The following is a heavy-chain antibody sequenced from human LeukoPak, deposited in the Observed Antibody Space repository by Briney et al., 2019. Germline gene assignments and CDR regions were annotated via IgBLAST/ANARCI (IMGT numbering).Heavy chain of an antibody. Sequence: GGSLRLSCAASGFSFSSFWMSWVRQAPGKGPEWVAHIKENGNEQYYADSVKGRFTISRDNAHKSLWLQMNSLRVEDTAVYYCARGPGDFDASDIWGQGTMVTVSS. CDR1: GFSFSSFW. CDR3: ARGPGDFDASDI. CDR2: IKENGNEQ. V-gene: IGHV3-7*01. J-gene: IGHJ3*02. D-gene: IGHD1-14*01.